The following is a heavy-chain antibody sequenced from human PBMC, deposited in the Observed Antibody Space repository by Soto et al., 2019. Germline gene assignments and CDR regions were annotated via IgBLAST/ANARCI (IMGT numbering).Heavy chain of an antibody. D-gene: IGHD1-7*01. V-gene: IGHV3-30*18. Sequence: QVQLVGSGGGVVQPWRSLILSCAASGCTFSSYGMHWVRQAPGKGLEWVAVISYDGSNKYYADCVKGRLTISRDNSKHTQYLQMNSLRAEDTHVYYCAKEIRGNYPFDYWGQGNLVTESS. CDR2: ISYDGSNK. J-gene: IGHJ4*01. CDR3: AKEIRGNYPFDY. CDR1: GCTFSSYG.